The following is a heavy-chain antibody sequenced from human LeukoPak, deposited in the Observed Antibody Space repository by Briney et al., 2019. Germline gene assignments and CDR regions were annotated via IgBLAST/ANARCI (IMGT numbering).Heavy chain of an antibody. CDR2: IYHSGST. CDR3: ARQYCSSTSCPFDP. Sequence: PSETLSLTCTVSGYSISGGYYWGWIRPPPGKGLEWIGSIYHSGSTYYNPSLKSRVTISVDTSKNQFSLKLSSVTAADTAVYYCARQYCSSTSCPFDPWGQGTLVTVSS. J-gene: IGHJ5*02. CDR1: GYSISGGYY. D-gene: IGHD2-2*01. V-gene: IGHV4-38-2*02.